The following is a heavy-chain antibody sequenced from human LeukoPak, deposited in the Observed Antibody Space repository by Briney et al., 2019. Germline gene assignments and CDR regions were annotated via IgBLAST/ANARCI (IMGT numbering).Heavy chain of an antibody. CDR3: ARDAPGEPIVAVPAAMAH. CDR1: GFTFSSYS. Sequence: GGSLRLSCAASGFTFSSYSMNWVRQAPGKGLEWVSSISSSSSYIYYADSVKGRFTISRDNAKNSLYLQMNSLRAEDTAVYYCARDAPGEPIVAVPAAMAHWGQGTLVTVSS. V-gene: IGHV3-21*01. D-gene: IGHD2-2*01. J-gene: IGHJ4*02. CDR2: ISSSSSYI.